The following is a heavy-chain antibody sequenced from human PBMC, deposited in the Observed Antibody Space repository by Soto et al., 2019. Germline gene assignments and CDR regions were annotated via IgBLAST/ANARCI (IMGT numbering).Heavy chain of an antibody. V-gene: IGHV1-69*02. CDR2: VAPIFDFS. CDR3: ATGALGRRQQLVRDDFDF. J-gene: IGHJ3*01. CDR1: GGTFDSYS. Sequence: QVQLVQSGAEVKKPGSSLRVSCRASGGTFDSYSISWVRQAPGQGLEWLGKVAPIFDFSGYAPKFQGRVTITADKSTSIAYMDLSGLTSQDTAVYYCATGALGRRQQLVRDDFDFWGQRTKVTVS. D-gene: IGHD6-13*01.